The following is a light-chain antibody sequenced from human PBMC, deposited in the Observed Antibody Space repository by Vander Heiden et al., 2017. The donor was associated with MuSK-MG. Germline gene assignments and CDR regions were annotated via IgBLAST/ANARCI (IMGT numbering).Light chain of an antibody. V-gene: IGKV1-39*01. CDR1: QTISSL. J-gene: IGKJ5*01. Sequence: DIQMTQSPSSLSASVGDRVTITCRASQTISSLLNWYQQKPVKAPKLLVYGASTLQSGLPSRFSRSGYGTDFTRTISSRQPEDFATYYCQQIDSNPRLTYGQRTQLEIK. CDR3: QQIDSNPRLT. CDR2: GAS.